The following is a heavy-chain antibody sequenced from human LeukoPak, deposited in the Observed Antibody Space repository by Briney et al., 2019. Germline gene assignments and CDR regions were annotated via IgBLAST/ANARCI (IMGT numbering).Heavy chain of an antibody. CDR2: IKQGGSEK. CDR3: ARGPYAADPPDC. V-gene: IGHV3-7*01. J-gene: IGHJ4*02. D-gene: IGHD2-2*01. CDR1: GFTFSSYW. Sequence: GGSLRLSCAASGFTFSSYWMSWVRQAPGKGLEWVANIKQGGSEKYYVDSGKGRFTISRDNAKNSLYLQMNSLRAEDTAVYYCARGPYAADPPDCWGQGTLVTVS.